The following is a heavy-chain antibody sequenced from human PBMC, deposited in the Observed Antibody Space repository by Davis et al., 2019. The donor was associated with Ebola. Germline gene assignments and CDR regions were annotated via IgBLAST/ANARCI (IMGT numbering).Heavy chain of an antibody. Sequence: ASVKVSCKASGYTFTGYYMHWVRQAPGQGLEWMGWMNPNSGGTNYAQKFQGRVTMTRDTSTRTVYMELSSLRSEDTAVYYCARGRGHYEYSGGDYWGQGTLVIVSS. V-gene: IGHV1-2*02. J-gene: IGHJ4*02. CDR3: ARGRGHYEYSGGDY. D-gene: IGHD2-21*01. CDR1: GYTFTGYY. CDR2: MNPNSGGT.